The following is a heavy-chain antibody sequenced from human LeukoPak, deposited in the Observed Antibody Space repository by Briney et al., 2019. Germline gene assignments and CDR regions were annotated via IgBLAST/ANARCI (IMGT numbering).Heavy chain of an antibody. Sequence: SETLSLTCTVSGGSLSSYYWSWIRQPPGKGLEWIGYIYYSGSTNYNPSLKSRVTISVDTSKNQFSLKLSSVTAADTAVYYCASVGGSSGWYAGYYYFDYWGQGTLVTVSS. CDR1: GGSLSSYY. CDR2: IYYSGST. J-gene: IGHJ4*02. CDR3: ASVGGSSGWYAGYYYFDY. V-gene: IGHV4-59*08. D-gene: IGHD6-19*01.